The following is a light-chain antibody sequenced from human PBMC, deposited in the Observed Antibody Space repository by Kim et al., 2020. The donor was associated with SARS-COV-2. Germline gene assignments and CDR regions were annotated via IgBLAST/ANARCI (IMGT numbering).Light chain of an antibody. CDR1: SLQAKT. CDR2: YDN. Sequence: APGETATVSCGGDSLQAKTVPWYQQKPGQAPVLVIQYDNERPSGIPERISGSTSGNMATLTLSRVEAGDEADYYCQVWDSDTDHVIFGGGTQLTVL. J-gene: IGLJ2*01. CDR3: QVWDSDTDHVI. V-gene: IGLV3-21*04.